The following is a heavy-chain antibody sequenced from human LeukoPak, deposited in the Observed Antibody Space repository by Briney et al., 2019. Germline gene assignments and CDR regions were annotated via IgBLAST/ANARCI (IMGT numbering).Heavy chain of an antibody. D-gene: IGHD5-18*01. J-gene: IGHJ6*02. CDR3: AKGSGYSYGFDYYYGMDV. CDR2: IYYSGST. Sequence: SETLSLTCTVSGGSISSYYWSWIRQPPGKGLEWIGYIYYSGSTNYNPSLKSRVTISVDTSKNQFSLKLSSVTAADTAVYYCAKGSGYSYGFDYYYGMDVWGQGTTVTVSS. CDR1: GGSISSYY. V-gene: IGHV4-59*12.